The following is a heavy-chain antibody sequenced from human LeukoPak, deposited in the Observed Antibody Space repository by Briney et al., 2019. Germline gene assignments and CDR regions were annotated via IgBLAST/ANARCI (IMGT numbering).Heavy chain of an antibody. Sequence: PGGSLRLSCAASGFTFSSYAMSWVRLAPGKGLEWVSGISGSGDIITYADSVKGRFTISRDNSKNTLYLQMNSLRAEDTAVYYCAKGLTYFDYWGQGTLVTVSS. V-gene: IGHV3-23*01. J-gene: IGHJ4*02. CDR2: ISGSGDII. CDR3: AKGLTYFDY. CDR1: GFTFSSYA.